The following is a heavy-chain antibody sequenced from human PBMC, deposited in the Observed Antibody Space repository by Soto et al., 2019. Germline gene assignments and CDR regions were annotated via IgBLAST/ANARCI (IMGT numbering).Heavy chain of an antibody. J-gene: IGHJ5*02. Sequence: SETLSLTCAVYGGSFSGYYWSWIRQPPGKGLEWIGEINHSGSTNYNPSLKSRVTISVDTSKNQFSLKLSSVTAADTAVYYCAGRLYCSGGSCYHLGPYNWFDRWGQGTLVTVSS. D-gene: IGHD2-15*01. V-gene: IGHV4-34*01. CDR2: INHSGST. CDR1: GGSFSGYY. CDR3: AGRLYCSGGSCYHLGPYNWFDR.